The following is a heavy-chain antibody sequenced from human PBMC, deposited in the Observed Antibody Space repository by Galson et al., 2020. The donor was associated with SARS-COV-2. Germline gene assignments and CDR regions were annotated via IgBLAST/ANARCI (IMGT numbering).Heavy chain of an antibody. J-gene: IGHJ4*02. D-gene: IGHD3-22*01. Sequence: SSVQVSCKASGGTFSSYAISRVRQAPAQGLEWMGGIIPIFDTANYAQKSQGRVTITADKSTSTAYMELSSLRSEDTAVYDCSRVPGFDSSGHEVATFIEYWGQGTLVTVSS. CDR1: GGTFSSYA. CDR3: SRVPGFDSSGHEVATFIEY. CDR2: IIPIFDTA. V-gene: IGHV1-69*06.